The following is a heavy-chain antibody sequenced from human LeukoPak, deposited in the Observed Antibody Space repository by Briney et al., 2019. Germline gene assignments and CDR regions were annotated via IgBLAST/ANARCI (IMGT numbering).Heavy chain of an antibody. CDR2: IYYSGSN. V-gene: IGHV4-39*01. Sequence: KPSETLSLTCTVSGGSISSSSYYWGWLRQPPGKGLEWFGSIYYSGSNYYNPSLKSRVTISVDTSKNQFSLKLSSVAAADTAVYYCAEGARNTIFENWFDPWGQGTLVTVSS. J-gene: IGHJ5*02. CDR1: GGSISSSSYY. D-gene: IGHD3-3*01. CDR3: AEGARNTIFENWFDP.